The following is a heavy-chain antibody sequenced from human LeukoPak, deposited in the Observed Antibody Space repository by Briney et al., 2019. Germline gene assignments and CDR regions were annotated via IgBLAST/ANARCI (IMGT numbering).Heavy chain of an antibody. CDR3: VRGHSGFLGYFDY. J-gene: IGHJ4*02. CDR1: GFSFSTYA. D-gene: IGHD5-12*01. CDR2: INRGGSDT. Sequence: GGSLRLSCVASGFSFSTYAMSWVRQAPGKGLQWVSSINRGGSDTFYADSVKGRFTVSRDQSKNTLYLQMNSLRAEDTAIYYCVRGHSGFLGYFDYWGQGTLITVSS. V-gene: IGHV3-23*01.